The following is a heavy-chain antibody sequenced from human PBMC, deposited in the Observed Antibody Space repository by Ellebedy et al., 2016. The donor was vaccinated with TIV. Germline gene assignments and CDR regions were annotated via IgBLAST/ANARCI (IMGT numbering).Heavy chain of an antibody. CDR2: ISIDGGAT. J-gene: IGHJ4*02. D-gene: IGHD6-13*01. V-gene: IGHV3-11*01. CDR1: GFRFGDYY. CDR3: ARDSRARGSSSWYMNY. Sequence: GESLKISCAASGFRFGDYYMTWIRQAPGKGLEWISFISIDGGATYYSDSVKGRFTISRDNAAQSLYLQINTLRADDTAVYYCARDSRARGSSSWYMNYWGQGTLVTVSS.